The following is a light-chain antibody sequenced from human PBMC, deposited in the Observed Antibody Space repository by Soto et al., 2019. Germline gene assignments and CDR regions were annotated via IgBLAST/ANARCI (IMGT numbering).Light chain of an antibody. CDR2: WAS. CDR3: KQRSKWPQT. V-gene: IGKV4-1*01. Sequence: DIVMTQSPASRAVSLGERATINCKSRHRVLDSANDETYLAWYQQKPGQHPKLLIYWASTRESGVPDRFSGSGSGTDFTLTISSLEPEDFAVYYCKQRSKWPQTFGQGTKGDIK. CDR1: HRVLDSANDETY. J-gene: IGKJ1*01.